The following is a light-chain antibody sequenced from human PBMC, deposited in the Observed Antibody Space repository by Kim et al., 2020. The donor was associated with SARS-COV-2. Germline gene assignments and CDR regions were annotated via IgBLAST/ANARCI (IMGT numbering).Light chain of an antibody. CDR3: QQSYSTSWT. V-gene: IGKV1-39*01. CDR1: QSITTS. CDR2: GAS. Sequence: DIQMTQSPSSLSASVGDTVTITCRASQSITTSLNWYKQTPGKVPNLLVYGASSLQSGVPSRFSGSGSGTDFTLTISSLQPEDFATYYCQQSYSTSWTFGQGTKVDIK. J-gene: IGKJ1*01.